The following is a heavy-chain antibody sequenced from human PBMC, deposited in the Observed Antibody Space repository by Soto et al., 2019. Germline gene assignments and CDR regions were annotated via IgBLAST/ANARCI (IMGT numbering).Heavy chain of an antibody. CDR1: GFTFSNAW. D-gene: IGHD1-7*01. V-gene: IGHV3-15*01. Sequence: PGGSLRLSCAASGFTFSNAWMSWVRQAPGKGLEWVGRIKSKTDGGTTDYAAPVKGRFTISRDDSKNTLYLQMNSLKTEDTAVYYCTTDGYNWNYGSYGALDYWGQGTLVTAPQ. CDR3: TTDGYNWNYGSYGALDY. CDR2: IKSKTDGGTT. J-gene: IGHJ4*02.